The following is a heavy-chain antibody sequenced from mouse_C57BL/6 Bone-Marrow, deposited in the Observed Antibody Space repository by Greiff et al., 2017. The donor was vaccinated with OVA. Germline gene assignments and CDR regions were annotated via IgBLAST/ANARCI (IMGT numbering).Heavy chain of an antibody. V-gene: IGHV10-1*01. D-gene: IGHD2-1*01. Sequence: EVMLVESGGGLVQPKGSLKLSCAASGFSFNTYAMNWVRQAPGKGLEWVARIRSKSNNYATYYADSVKDRFTISRDDSESMLYLQMNNLKTEDTAMYYCVRIYLYYYAMDYWGQGTSVTVSS. CDR3: VRIYLYYYAMDY. J-gene: IGHJ4*01. CDR2: IRSKSNNYAT. CDR1: GFSFNTYA.